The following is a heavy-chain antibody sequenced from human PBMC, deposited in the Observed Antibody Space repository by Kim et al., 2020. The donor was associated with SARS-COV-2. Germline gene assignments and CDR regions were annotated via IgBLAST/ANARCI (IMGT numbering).Heavy chain of an antibody. CDR3: ARESVAVAGTPYYFDY. D-gene: IGHD6-19*01. J-gene: IGHJ4*02. CDR1: GGSISSSNW. Sequence: SETLSLTCAVSGGSISSSNWWSWVRQPPGKGLEWIGEIYHSGSTNYNPSLKSRVTISVDKSKNQFSLKLSPVTAADTAVYYCARESVAVAGTPYYFDYWGQGTLVTVSS. V-gene: IGHV4-4*02. CDR2: IYHSGST.